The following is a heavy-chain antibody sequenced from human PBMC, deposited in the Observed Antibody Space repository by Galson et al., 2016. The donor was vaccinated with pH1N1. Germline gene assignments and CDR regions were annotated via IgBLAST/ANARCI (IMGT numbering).Heavy chain of an antibody. J-gene: IGHJ4*02. D-gene: IGHD3-16*01. V-gene: IGHV1-2*02. Sequence: SVKVSCKASGYTFTAHYVHWVRQAPGQGLEWMGWINPDSGATHYAQNFQGRVTLTRDTSITTAHMELSSLRPDDTALYSCARIARGTSGFDYWGQGTLVTVSS. CDR3: ARIARGTSGFDY. CDR2: INPDSGAT. CDR1: GYTFTAHY.